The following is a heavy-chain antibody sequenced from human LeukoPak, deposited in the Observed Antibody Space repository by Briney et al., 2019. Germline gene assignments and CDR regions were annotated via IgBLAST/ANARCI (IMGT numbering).Heavy chain of an antibody. J-gene: IGHJ4*02. CDR3: ARLAGLYSSSQSCFDY. V-gene: IGHV3-20*04. CDR1: GFTFDDYG. Sequence: GGSLRLSCAAPGFTFDDYGMSWVRQAPGKGLEWVSGINWNGGSTGYADSVKGRFTISRDNAKNSLYLQMNSLRAEDTALYYCARLAGLYSSSQSCFDYWGQGTLVTVSS. D-gene: IGHD6-13*01. CDR2: INWNGGST.